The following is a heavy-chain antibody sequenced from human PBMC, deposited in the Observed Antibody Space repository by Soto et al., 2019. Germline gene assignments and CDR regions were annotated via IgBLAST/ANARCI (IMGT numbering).Heavy chain of an antibody. CDR1: GFSFSSYA. CDR2: ISGSGGST. J-gene: IGHJ4*02. Sequence: PGGSLRLSCSASGFSFSSYAMSWVRQAPGEGLEWVSGISGSGGSTYYADSVKGRFTISRDNSKNTLYLQMNSLRAEDTAVYYCAKDRFDGLQDYWGQGNLVTVSS. D-gene: IGHD2-21*01. CDR3: AKDRFDGLQDY. V-gene: IGHV3-23*01.